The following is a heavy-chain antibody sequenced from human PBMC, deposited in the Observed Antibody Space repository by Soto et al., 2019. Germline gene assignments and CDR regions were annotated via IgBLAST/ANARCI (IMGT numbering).Heavy chain of an antibody. CDR3: AKEAPGGWHFFDT. Sequence: XGALSLSCAASGFTFRTYGMHWIRQAPGKGLEWVAFISDDGSQKYYGDSVKGRFTISRDNSKNTLSLRMISLRTEDTSVYYCAKEAPGGWHFFDTWGQGTLVTVSS. D-gene: IGHD6-19*01. J-gene: IGHJ4*02. V-gene: IGHV3-30*18. CDR1: GFTFRTYG. CDR2: ISDDGSQK.